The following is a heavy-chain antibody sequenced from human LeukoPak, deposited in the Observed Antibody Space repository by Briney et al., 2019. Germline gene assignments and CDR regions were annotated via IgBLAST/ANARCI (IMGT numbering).Heavy chain of an antibody. J-gene: IGHJ4*02. Sequence: GGSLRLSCAASGFTFSDYYMSWIRQAPGKGLEWVSYISSSGSTIYYADSVKGRFTISRDNAKNSLYLQMNSLRAEDTAVYYCARSVRRYSYVAFDYWGQGTLVTVSS. CDR3: ARSVRRYSYVAFDY. V-gene: IGHV3-11*04. CDR1: GFTFSDYY. D-gene: IGHD5-18*01. CDR2: ISSSGSTI.